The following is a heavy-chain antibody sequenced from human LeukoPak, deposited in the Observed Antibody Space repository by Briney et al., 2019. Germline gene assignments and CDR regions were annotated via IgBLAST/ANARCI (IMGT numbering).Heavy chain of an antibody. CDR3: ARNAHYYDSSGYYYVGHFQH. V-gene: IGHV4-39*07. CDR1: GGSISSSSYY. Sequence: SETLSLTCTVSGGSISSSSYYWGWIRQPPGKGLEWIGSIYYSGSTYYNPSLKSRVTISVDTSKNQFSLKLSSVTAADTAVYYCARNAHYYDSSGYYYVGHFQHWGQGTLVTVSS. J-gene: IGHJ1*01. D-gene: IGHD3-22*01. CDR2: IYYSGST.